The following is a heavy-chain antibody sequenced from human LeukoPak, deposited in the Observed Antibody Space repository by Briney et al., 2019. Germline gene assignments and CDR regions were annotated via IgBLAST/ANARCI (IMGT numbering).Heavy chain of an antibody. D-gene: IGHD6-19*01. Sequence: SGGSLRLSCAASGFTFSDYYMSWLRQAPGNRQERVSYFSSNGSTIYNADSVKGRFTISRDNAKNSLYLQMNSLRAEDTAVYYCARAGSSGWYLNWFDPWGQGTLVTVSS. J-gene: IGHJ5*02. CDR3: ARAGSSGWYLNWFDP. V-gene: IGHV3-11*01. CDR1: GFTFSDYY. CDR2: FSSNGSTI.